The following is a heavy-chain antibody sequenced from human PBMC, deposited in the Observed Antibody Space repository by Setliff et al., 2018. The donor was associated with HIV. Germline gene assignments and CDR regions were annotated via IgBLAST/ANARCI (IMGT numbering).Heavy chain of an antibody. Sequence: KTSETLSLTCAVYGGSFSGFSWNWIRQPPGKGLEWFGDINNYGVTLYTSSLAGRVTISVDTSKNQFSLTLKSLTVADTALYFCSRGPTIRGSFTGVVYTAPLPSFDTWSQGSLVTVSS. CDR2: INNYGVT. CDR1: GGSFSGFS. D-gene: IGHD3-3*01. CDR3: SRGPTIRGSFTGVVYTAPLPSFDT. J-gene: IGHJ4*02. V-gene: IGHV4-34*01.